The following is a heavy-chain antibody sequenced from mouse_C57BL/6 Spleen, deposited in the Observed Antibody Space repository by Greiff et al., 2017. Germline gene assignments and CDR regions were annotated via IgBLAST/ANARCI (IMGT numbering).Heavy chain of an antibody. Sequence: QVQLQQPGAELVKPGASVKISCKASGYAFSSYWMNWVKQRPGKGLEWIGQIYPGDGDTNYNGKFKGKATLTADKSSSTAYMQLSSLTSEDSAVYFCARDYGSRSWYFDVWGTGTTVTVSS. D-gene: IGHD1-1*01. CDR1: GYAFSSYW. V-gene: IGHV1-80*01. CDR2: IYPGDGDT. J-gene: IGHJ1*03. CDR3: ARDYGSRSWYFDV.